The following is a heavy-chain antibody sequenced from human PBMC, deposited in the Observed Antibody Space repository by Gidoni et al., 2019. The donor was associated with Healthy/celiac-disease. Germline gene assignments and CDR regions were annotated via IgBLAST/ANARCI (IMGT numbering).Heavy chain of an antibody. CDR1: GFTFSSYS. V-gene: IGHV3-21*01. D-gene: IGHD5-18*01. Sequence: EVQLVESGGGLVKPGGSLRLSCAASGFTFSSYSMNWVRPAPGKGMEWVASISSSSSYISYADSVKGRFTISRDNAKNSLYLQMNSLRAEDTAVSSCASGANTAMVPGYSSGMDVWGQGPTVTVSS. CDR3: ASGANTAMVPGYSSGMDV. CDR2: ISSSSSYI. J-gene: IGHJ6*02.